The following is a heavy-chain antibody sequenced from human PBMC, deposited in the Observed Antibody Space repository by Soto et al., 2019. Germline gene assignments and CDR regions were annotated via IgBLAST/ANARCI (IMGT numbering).Heavy chain of an antibody. CDR1: GFTFSNYW. V-gene: IGHV3-7*01. J-gene: IGHJ4*02. CDR3: ARDVILRSFDWFPPVATTKDY. Sequence: HPGGSLRLSCAASGFTFSNYWMTWVRQAPGKGLEWVANIKQDGSENYYVDSVKGRFTISRDNAKNSLYLHMNSLKADDTAVYYCARDVILRSFDWFPPVATTKDYWGQGTLVTVSS. CDR2: IKQDGSEN. D-gene: IGHD3-9*01.